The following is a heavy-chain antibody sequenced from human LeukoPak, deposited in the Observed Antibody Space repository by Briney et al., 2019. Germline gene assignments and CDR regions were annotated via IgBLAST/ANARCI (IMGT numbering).Heavy chain of an antibody. D-gene: IGHD3-10*01. J-gene: IGHJ5*02. CDR3: ARDRNYYGSGRDKRNREVNWFDP. CDR2: INPNSGGT. Sequence: GASVKVSCKASGYTFTGYYMHWVRQAPGQGLEWMGWINPNSGGTNYAQKFQGRVTMTRDTSISTAYMELSRLRSDDTAVYYCARDRNYYGSGRDKRNREVNWFDPWGQGTLVTVSS. CDR1: GYTFTGYY. V-gene: IGHV1-2*02.